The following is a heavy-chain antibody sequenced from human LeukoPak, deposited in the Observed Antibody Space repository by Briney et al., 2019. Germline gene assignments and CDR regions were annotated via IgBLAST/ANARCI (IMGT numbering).Heavy chain of an antibody. D-gene: IGHD2-2*02. CDR1: GLSISDYY. V-gene: IGHV3-11*01. CDR2: ISSVTSAI. Sequence: PGGSLRLSCAASGLSISDYYMSWIRQAPGEGLQWISYISSVTSAIHYADSMKGRFTMSRDNAKNSVYLQMNSLRTEDTAMYFCVSTPAIRRLNFWGQGTLVTVSS. CDR3: VSTPAIRRLNF. J-gene: IGHJ4*02.